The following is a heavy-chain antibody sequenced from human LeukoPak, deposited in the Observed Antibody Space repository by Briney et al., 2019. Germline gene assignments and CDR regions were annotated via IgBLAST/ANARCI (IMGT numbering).Heavy chain of an antibody. Sequence: GGSLRLSCAASGFTFDDYAMHWVRQAPGKGLEWVSGISWNSGSIGYADSVKGRFTISRDNAKNSLYLQMNSLRAEDTALYYCAKDFRYSYGYMDVWGQGTTVTVSS. D-gene: IGHD5-18*01. CDR2: ISWNSGSI. V-gene: IGHV3-9*01. J-gene: IGHJ6*02. CDR1: GFTFDDYA. CDR3: AKDFRYSYGYMDV.